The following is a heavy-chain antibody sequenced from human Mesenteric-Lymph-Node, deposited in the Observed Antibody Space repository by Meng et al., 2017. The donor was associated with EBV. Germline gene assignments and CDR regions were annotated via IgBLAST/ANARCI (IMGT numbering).Heavy chain of an antibody. CDR2: INPDSGAI. J-gene: IGHJ5*02. CDR1: GYTFTGYS. CDR3: ARDPCNGGSCYNWFDP. Sequence: QVQVVQSGAEEKKPGASVKVSCKSSGYTFTGYSIHWVRQGPGQGLEWMGRINPDSGAINYAQKFQGRVTMSRDTSISTAYMELRSLTSEDAALYYCARDPCNGGSCYNWFDPWGQGTLVTVSS. D-gene: IGHD2-15*01. V-gene: IGHV1-2*06.